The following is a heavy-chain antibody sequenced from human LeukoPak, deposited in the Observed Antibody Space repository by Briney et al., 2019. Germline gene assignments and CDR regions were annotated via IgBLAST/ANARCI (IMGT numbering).Heavy chain of an antibody. V-gene: IGHV4-61*01. CDR1: GGSTSSGSYY. CDR3: ARFPTNDYGDYYFDY. Sequence: SETLSLTCTVSGGSTSSGSYYWSWVRQPPGKGLEWIGYIYYSGSTNYNPSLKSRVTISVDTSKNQFSLKLSSVTAADTAVYYCARFPTNDYGDYYFDYWGQGTLVTVSS. CDR2: IYYSGST. D-gene: IGHD4-17*01. J-gene: IGHJ4*02.